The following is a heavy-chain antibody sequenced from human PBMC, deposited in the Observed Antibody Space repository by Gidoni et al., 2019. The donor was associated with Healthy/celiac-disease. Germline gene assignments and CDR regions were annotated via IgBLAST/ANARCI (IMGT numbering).Heavy chain of an antibody. CDR3: ARQGDSSSSQNWFDP. D-gene: IGHD6-6*01. CDR2: IYYSGST. V-gene: IGHV4-39*01. Sequence: QLQLQESGPGLVKPSETLSLTCTVSGGSISSSTYYWGWIRQPPGKGLEWIGSIYYSGSTYYNPSLKSRVTISVDTSKNQFSLKLSSVTAADTAVYYCARQGDSSSSQNWFDPWGQGTLVTVSS. J-gene: IGHJ5*02. CDR1: GGSISSSTYY.